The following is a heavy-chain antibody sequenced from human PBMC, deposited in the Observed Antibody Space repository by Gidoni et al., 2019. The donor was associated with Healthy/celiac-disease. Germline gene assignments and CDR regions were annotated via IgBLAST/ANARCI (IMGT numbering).Heavy chain of an antibody. CDR1: GFTFSSYW. V-gene: IGHV3-7*01. D-gene: IGHD6-13*01. J-gene: IGHJ6*02. CDR2: IKQDGSEK. CDR3: ARDREYDSSSWYIMGYYYYGMDV. Sequence: EVQLVESGGGLVQPGGSLRLSCAASGFTFSSYWMSWVRQAPGKGLEWVDNIKQDGSEKYYVDSVKGRFTISRDNAKNSLYLQMNSLRAEDTAVYYCARDREYDSSSWYIMGYYYYGMDVWGQGTTVTVSS.